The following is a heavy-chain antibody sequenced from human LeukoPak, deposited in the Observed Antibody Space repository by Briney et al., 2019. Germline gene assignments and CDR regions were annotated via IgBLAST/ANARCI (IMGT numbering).Heavy chain of an antibody. Sequence: PSQTLSLTCAVSGGSISSGGYSWSWIRQPPGKGLEWIGYIYHSGSTYYNPSLKSRVTISVDRSKNQFSLKLSSVTAADTAVYYCAREFRVGDYDPDGDAFDIWGQGTMVTVSS. V-gene: IGHV4-30-2*01. CDR1: GGSISSGGYS. CDR2: IYHSGST. J-gene: IGHJ3*02. D-gene: IGHD4-17*01. CDR3: AREFRVGDYDPDGDAFDI.